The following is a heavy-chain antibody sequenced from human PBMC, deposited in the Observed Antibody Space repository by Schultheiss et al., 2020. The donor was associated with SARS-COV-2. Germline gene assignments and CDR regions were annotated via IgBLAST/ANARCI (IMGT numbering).Heavy chain of an antibody. CDR1: GFTFSSYG. CDR2: ISYDGSNK. V-gene: IGHV3-30*19. CDR3: AKDIRLHGTSPGPGMDV. Sequence: GGSLRLSCAASGFTFSSYGMHWVRQAPGKGLEWVAVISYDGSNKYYADSVKGRFTISRDNSKNTLYLQMNSLRAEDTALYYCAKDIRLHGTSPGPGMDVWGQGTTVTVSS. D-gene: IGHD2-21*02. J-gene: IGHJ6*02.